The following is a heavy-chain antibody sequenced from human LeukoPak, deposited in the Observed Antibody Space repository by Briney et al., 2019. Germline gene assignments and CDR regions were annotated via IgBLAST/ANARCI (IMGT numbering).Heavy chain of an antibody. Sequence: ASVKVSCKASGGTFSSYAISWVRQAPGQGLEWMGRIIPILGIANYAQKFQGRVTITADKSTSTAYMELSSLRSEDTAVYYCARGPRSSSWYYYYYYMDVWGKGTTVTVSS. CDR1: GGTFSSYA. CDR3: ARGPRSSSWYYYYYYMDV. V-gene: IGHV1-69*04. J-gene: IGHJ6*03. CDR2: IIPILGIA. D-gene: IGHD6-13*01.